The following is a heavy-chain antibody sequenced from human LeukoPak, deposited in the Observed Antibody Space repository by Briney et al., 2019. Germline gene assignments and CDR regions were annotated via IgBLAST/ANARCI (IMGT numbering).Heavy chain of an antibody. D-gene: IGHD3-10*01. CDR1: GFTVSSKY. CDR2: IYSGGTT. CDR3: ASPDYGSGSYYKFDY. J-gene: IGHJ4*02. Sequence: GGSLRLSCAASGFTVSSKYMNWVRQAPGKGLEWVSVIYSGGTTYYTDSVKGRFTISRDNSKNTLYLQMNSLRAEDTAVYYCASPDYGSGSYYKFDYWGQGTLVTVSS. V-gene: IGHV3-66*01.